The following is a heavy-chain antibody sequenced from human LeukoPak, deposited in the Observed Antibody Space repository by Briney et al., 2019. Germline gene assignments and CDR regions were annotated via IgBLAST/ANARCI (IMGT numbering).Heavy chain of an antibody. CDR1: GFIFSHYG. CDR3: ARELSQIVWGGLDY. J-gene: IGHJ4*02. CDR2: IQNDASTE. V-gene: IGHV3-33*05. Sequence: GGSLRLSCAASGFIFSHYGMHWVRQAPGKGLEWVAVIQNDASTENFADSVKGRFTVSRDNSKNTVFLQMNSLRVEDTAVYYCARELSQIVWGGLDYGGQGTLVSASS. D-gene: IGHD2-21*01.